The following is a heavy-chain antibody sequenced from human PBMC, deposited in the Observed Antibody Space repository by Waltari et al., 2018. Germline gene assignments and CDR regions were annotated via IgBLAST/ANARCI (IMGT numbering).Heavy chain of an antibody. Sequence: QVQLVQSGAEVKKPGSSVKVSCKASGDTFTSDGINWVRQAPGQGLEWMGGITPASTALIYAQSFQGRVTITADESTTTAYIEVSSLRSEDTAMYYCARDMRGAYLFPAPFDFWGQGTLVIVSS. CDR1: GDTFTSDG. J-gene: IGHJ4*02. D-gene: IGHD3-16*01. CDR3: ARDMRGAYLFPAPFDF. CDR2: ITPASTAL. V-gene: IGHV1-69*01.